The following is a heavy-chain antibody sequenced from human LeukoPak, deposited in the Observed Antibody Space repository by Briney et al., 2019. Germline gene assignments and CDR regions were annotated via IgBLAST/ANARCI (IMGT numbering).Heavy chain of an antibody. CDR2: ISSSGNTI. CDR1: GFTFSSYE. J-gene: IGHJ4*02. Sequence: GGSLRLSCAASGFTFSSYEMNWVRQAPGKGLEWVSYISSSGNTIYYADSVKGRFTISRDNAKNSLYLQMNSLRAEDTAVYYCATQYSSDSFDYWGQGTLVTVSS. V-gene: IGHV3-48*03. D-gene: IGHD6-19*01. CDR3: ATQYSSDSFDY.